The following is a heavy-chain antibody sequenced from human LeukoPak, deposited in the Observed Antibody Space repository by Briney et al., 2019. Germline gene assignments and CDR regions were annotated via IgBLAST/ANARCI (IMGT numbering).Heavy chain of an antibody. CDR1: GGTFSSYA. CDR2: IVRFSGTA. J-gene: IGHJ5*02. D-gene: IGHD5-24*01. Sequence: SLKVSCKVSGGTFSSYAVSWLRQAPGQGLEWMGGIVRFSGTADYAQKFQGRVTIFADESTTTAYMELSSLRSEDTAVYYCARDQGEGYKRRWFDPWGQGTLVIVSS. V-gene: IGHV1-69*01. CDR3: ARDQGEGYKRRWFDP.